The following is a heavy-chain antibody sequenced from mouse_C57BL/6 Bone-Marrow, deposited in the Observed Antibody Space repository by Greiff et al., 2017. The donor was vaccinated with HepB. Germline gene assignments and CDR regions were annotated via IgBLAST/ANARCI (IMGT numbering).Heavy chain of an antibody. CDR1: GFTFSSYA. Sequence: EVQGVESGGGLVKPGGSLKLSCAASGFTFSSYAISWVRQTPEKRLEWVATISDGGSYTYYPDNVKGRFTISRDNAKNNLYLQMSHLKSEDTAMYYCARGYSLTYWGQGTLVTVSA. CDR2: ISDGGSYT. D-gene: IGHD2-12*01. V-gene: IGHV5-4*01. CDR3: ARGYSLTY. J-gene: IGHJ3*01.